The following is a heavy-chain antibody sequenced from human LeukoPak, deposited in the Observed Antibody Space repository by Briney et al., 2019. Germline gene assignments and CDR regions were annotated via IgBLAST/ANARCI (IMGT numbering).Heavy chain of an antibody. CDR1: GGSISSYY. Sequence: SETLSLTCTVSGGSISSYYWSWIRQPPGKGLELIGRIYHSGTTYYNPSLQSRVTISVDTSKNQFSLKLISVAAADAAVYYCARAREPLLFTYYFDYWGQGTLVTVSS. CDR3: ARAREPLLFTYYFDY. CDR2: IYHSGTT. V-gene: IGHV4-38-2*02. D-gene: IGHD2-2*01. J-gene: IGHJ4*02.